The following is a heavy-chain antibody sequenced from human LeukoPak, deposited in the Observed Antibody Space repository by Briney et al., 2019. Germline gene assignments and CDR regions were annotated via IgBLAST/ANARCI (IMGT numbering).Heavy chain of an antibody. Sequence: ASVKVSCKASGYSFTNYAMNWVRQAPGQGLQWMGWIDPNTGNPTYAQGFTGRFVFSLDTSVSTTYLQISSLKPEDTAVYYCARAYQHLGGLLFPGSWGQGTLVTVSS. CDR3: ARAYQHLGGLLFPGS. D-gene: IGHD3-16*02. V-gene: IGHV7-4-1*02. CDR1: GYSFTNYA. J-gene: IGHJ5*02. CDR2: IDPNTGNP.